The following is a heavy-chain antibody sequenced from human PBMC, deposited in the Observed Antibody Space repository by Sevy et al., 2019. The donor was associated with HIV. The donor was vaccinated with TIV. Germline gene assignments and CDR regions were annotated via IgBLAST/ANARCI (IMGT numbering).Heavy chain of an antibody. V-gene: IGHV4-38-2*02. CDR2: IYHSGST. J-gene: IGHJ6*02. Sequence: SETLSLTCAVSGYSISSGYYWGWIRQPPGKGLEWIGSIYHSGSTYYNPSLKSRVTISVDTSKNQFSLKLGSVTAADTAVYYCARDTAMATSAYYYGMDVWGQGTTVTVSS. CDR3: ARDTAMATSAYYYGMDV. CDR1: GYSISSGYY. D-gene: IGHD5-18*01.